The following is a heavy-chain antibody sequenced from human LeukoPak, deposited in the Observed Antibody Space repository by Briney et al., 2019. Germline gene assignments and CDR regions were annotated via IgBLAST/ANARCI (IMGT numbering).Heavy chain of an antibody. CDR2: ISTSGSTI. CDR1: GFTFSNYE. Sequence: GGSLRLSCAASGFTFSNYEMNWVRQAPGKGLEWVSYISTSGSTIYYADSVKGRFTISRDNSKNTLFLQMNSLRAEDTALYFCAKDFEGSRSYHCPFDYWGQETLVTVSS. J-gene: IGHJ4*02. V-gene: IGHV3-48*03. CDR3: AKDFEGSRSYHCPFDY. D-gene: IGHD3-10*01.